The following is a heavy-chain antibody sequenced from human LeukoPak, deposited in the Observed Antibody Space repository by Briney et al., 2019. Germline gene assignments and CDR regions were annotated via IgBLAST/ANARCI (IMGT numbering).Heavy chain of an antibody. CDR3: ARDRSTVTRGFDI. V-gene: IGHV1-2*06. D-gene: IGHD4-17*01. CDR2: INPNSGGT. J-gene: IGHJ3*02. Sequence: ASVKVSCKASGYTFTGYYMHWVRQAPGQGLEWMGRINPNSGGTNYAQKFQGRVTMTRDTSISTAYMELSRLRSEDTAVYYCARDRSTVTRGFDIWGQGTMVTVSS. CDR1: GYTFTGYY.